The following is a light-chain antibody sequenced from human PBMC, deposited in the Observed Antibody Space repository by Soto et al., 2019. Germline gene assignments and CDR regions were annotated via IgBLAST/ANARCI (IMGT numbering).Light chain of an antibody. CDR2: EGN. Sequence: QSALTQPASVSGSPGQSITISCTGTSGDVGSYNLVSWYQQHPDKAPKLVIYEGNKRPSGVSNRFSGSKSGNTDSLTISALPAEDEADYDCCSYESSSSFVLFGGGTQLTVL. V-gene: IGLV2-23*03. J-gene: IGLJ2*01. CDR1: SGDVGSYNL. CDR3: CSYESSSSFVL.